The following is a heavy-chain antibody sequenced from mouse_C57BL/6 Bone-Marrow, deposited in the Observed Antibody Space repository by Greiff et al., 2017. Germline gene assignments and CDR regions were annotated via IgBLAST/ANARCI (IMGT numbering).Heavy chain of an antibody. V-gene: IGHV1-64*01. D-gene: IGHD2-1*01. J-gene: IGHJ3*01. CDR1: GYTFTSYW. Sequence: VKLQQPGAELAKPGASVKLSCKASGYTFTSYWMHWVKQRPGQGLEWIGMIHPNSGSTNYNEKFKSKATLTVDKSSSTAYMQLSSLTSEDSAVYYCARSGGKRFAYWGQGTLVTVSA. CDR3: ARSGGKRFAY. CDR2: IHPNSGST.